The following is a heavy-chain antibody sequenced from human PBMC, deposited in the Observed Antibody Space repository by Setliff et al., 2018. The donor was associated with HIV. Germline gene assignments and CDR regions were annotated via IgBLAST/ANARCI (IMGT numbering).Heavy chain of an antibody. CDR1: GDSISSYS. V-gene: IGHV4-4*07. CDR2: IDSSGTT. Sequence: PSETLSLTCTVSGDSISSYSWNWIRQSAGRGLEWIGRIDSSGTTDYKPSLKGRVAISVDTSRNQFSLRVTSVTAADTAVYFCAREHCSGGSCNGFDIWGQGTMVTVSS. J-gene: IGHJ3*02. D-gene: IGHD2-15*01. CDR3: AREHCSGGSCNGFDI.